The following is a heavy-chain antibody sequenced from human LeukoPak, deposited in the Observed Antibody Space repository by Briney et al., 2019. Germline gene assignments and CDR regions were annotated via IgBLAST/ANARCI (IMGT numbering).Heavy chain of an antibody. V-gene: IGHV4-38-2*02. J-gene: IGHJ4*02. CDR2: IYNSGST. D-gene: IGHD5-18*01. CDR1: GYSISSGYF. Sequence: SETLSLTCTVSGYSISSGYFWGWIRQTPGKGLEWIGSIYNSGSTYYNPSLKSRVTLSVDTSKNQFSLQLNSVTAADTAVYFCARGSYSYGNAFDYWGQGTLVTVSS. CDR3: ARGSYSYGNAFDY.